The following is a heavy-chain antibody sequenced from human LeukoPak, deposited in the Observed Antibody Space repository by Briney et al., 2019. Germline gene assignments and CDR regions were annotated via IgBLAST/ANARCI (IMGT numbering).Heavy chain of an antibody. D-gene: IGHD5-12*01. J-gene: IGHJ4*02. V-gene: IGHV3-23*01. Sequence: GGSLRLSCAASGFTFSSYAMSWVRQAPGKGLEWVSAISGSGGSTYYADSVKGRFTISRDNSKNTLYLQMNSLRAEDTAVYYCAKDSVATVVTLLDYWGQGTLVTVSS. CDR2: ISGSGGST. CDR1: GFTFSSYA. CDR3: AKDSVATVVTLLDY.